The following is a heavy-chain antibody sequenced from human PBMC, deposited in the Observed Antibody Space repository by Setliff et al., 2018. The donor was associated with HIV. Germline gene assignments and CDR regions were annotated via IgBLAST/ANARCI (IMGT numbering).Heavy chain of an antibody. CDR1: DLAFSSYA. Sequence: PGGSLRLSCQASDLAFSSYAMSWIRQAPGKGLEWVSYISSSGSTIYYADSVKGRFTISRDNAKNSLYLQMNSLRAEDTAVYYCARGPETYYYYGMDVWGQGTTVTVSS. CDR2: ISSSGSTI. J-gene: IGHJ6*02. V-gene: IGHV3-11*04. CDR3: ARGPETYYYYGMDV.